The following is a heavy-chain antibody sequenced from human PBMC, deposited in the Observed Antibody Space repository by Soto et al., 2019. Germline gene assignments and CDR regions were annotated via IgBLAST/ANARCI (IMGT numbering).Heavy chain of an antibody. J-gene: IGHJ5*02. CDR2: IYYSGST. D-gene: IGHD3-3*01. Sequence: KPSETLSLTCTVSGGSISSGGYYWSWIRQHPEKGLEWIGYIYYSGSTYYNPSLKSRVTISVDTSKNQFSLKLSSVTAADTAVYSCALTSVGVVPGGWFDPWGQGTLVTVSS. V-gene: IGHV4-31*03. CDR1: GGSISSGGYY. CDR3: ALTSVGVVPGGWFDP.